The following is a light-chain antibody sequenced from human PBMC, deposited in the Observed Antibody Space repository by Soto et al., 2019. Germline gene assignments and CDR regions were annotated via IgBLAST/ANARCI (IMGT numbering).Light chain of an antibody. V-gene: IGKV1-5*01. Sequence: DIQMTQSPSSLSPSVGDRVTITCRASRSISDWLAWYQQKPGKAPELLIFDASNLKSGVSSRFSGSGSGTEFTLTISRLQPDDFATYYCLQDHDYQWTFGQGTKVDIK. CDR2: DAS. CDR1: RSISDW. CDR3: LQDHDYQWT. J-gene: IGKJ2*02.